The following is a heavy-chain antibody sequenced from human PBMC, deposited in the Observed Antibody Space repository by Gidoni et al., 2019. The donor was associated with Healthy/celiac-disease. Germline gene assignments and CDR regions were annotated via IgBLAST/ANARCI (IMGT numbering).Heavy chain of an antibody. CDR1: GFTFDDYA. CDR3: AIYDYVWGSYDY. Sequence: EVQLVDSGGVVVQPWGSLRLSCAASGFTFDDYAMHWVRQAPGKGLEWFSLISVDGVSTDYADSGKGRFTSYRDNSKNSLYLQMNSLRTEDTDLDYCAIYDYVWGSYDYWGQGTLVTVSS. J-gene: IGHJ4*02. V-gene: IGHV3-43*02. CDR2: ISVDGVST. D-gene: IGHD3-16*01.